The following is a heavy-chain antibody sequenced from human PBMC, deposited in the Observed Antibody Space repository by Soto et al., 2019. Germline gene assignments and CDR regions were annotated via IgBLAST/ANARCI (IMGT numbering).Heavy chain of an antibody. Sequence: PSETLSLTCTVSGGSIRSSYWSWIRQPPGTGLEWIGYMYYSGSTNYNPSLKSRVSISVDTSTNQFALKLSSGTAADTAVYDGARGGGAESYPTQLDYWGQGTLVTVSS. J-gene: IGHJ4*02. CDR2: MYYSGST. D-gene: IGHD3-10*01. CDR1: GGSIRSSY. CDR3: ARGGGAESYPTQLDY. V-gene: IGHV4-59*01.